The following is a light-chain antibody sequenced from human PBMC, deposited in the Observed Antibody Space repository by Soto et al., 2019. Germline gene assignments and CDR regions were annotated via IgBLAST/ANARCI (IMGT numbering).Light chain of an antibody. CDR2: DAS. CDR1: QSVDNY. CDR3: QQRKKWPPVT. J-gene: IGKJ5*01. V-gene: IGKV3-11*01. Sequence: EIVLTQSPVTLSLSPGERATLSCRASQSVDNYLAWYQQKPGQIPRLLIFDASTRATGIPARFSGSGSGTEFTLTISSLESEDLGVYYCQQRKKWPPVTFRPGTRLDIK.